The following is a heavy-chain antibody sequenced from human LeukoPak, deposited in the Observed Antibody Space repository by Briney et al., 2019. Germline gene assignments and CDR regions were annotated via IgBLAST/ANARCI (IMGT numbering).Heavy chain of an antibody. Sequence: LGESLKISCKGSGYIFTSYWIGWVRQMPGKGLEWMGIIYPGDSETRYSPSFQGQVTISADKSISTAYLQWSSLKASDTAIYYCARRGGYYSNYPVDYWGQGTLVTVSS. CDR2: IYPGDSET. V-gene: IGHV5-51*01. D-gene: IGHD4-11*01. CDR1: GYIFTSYW. J-gene: IGHJ4*02. CDR3: ARRGGYYSNYPVDY.